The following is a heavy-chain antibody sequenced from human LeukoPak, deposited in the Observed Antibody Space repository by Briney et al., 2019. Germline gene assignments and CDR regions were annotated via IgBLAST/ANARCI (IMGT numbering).Heavy chain of an antibody. CDR2: IYPGDSDT. V-gene: IGHV5-51*01. CDR1: GYRFTSYW. CDR3: ARLTAAAGTDTTHYFDY. Sequence: GESLKISCKGSGYRFTSYWIGWVRQMPGKGLEWMGIIYPGDSDTRYSPSFQGQVTVSADKSISTAYLQWSSLKASDTAMYYCARLTAAAGTDTTHYFDYWGQGTLVTVSS. J-gene: IGHJ4*02. D-gene: IGHD6-13*01.